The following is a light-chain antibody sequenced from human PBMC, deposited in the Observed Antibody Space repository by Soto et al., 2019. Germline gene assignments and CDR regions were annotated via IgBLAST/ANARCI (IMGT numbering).Light chain of an antibody. Sequence: EIVLTHSPATLSLSPGERATLSCRASQSVNSYLAWYQQKPGQAPRLLIYDATSRATGIPARFSGSGSGTDFTLTISSLEPEDFAVYYCQQRSKWPVTFGGGTKVEIK. CDR3: QQRSKWPVT. CDR1: QSVNSY. CDR2: DAT. V-gene: IGKV3-11*01. J-gene: IGKJ4*01.